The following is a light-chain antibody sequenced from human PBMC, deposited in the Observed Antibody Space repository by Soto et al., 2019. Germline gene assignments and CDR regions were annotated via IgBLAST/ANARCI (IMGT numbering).Light chain of an antibody. V-gene: IGKV1-5*01. CDR1: QSVSSS. CDR3: QQYESFSPYT. Sequence: DIQMTQSPSTLSAFVGARVTITCRASQSVSSSLAWYQQKPGKAPKLLIYDASTLESGVPSRFSGSGYGTECTLTINSLQPGDFATYSCQQYESFSPYTFGQGTRLEI. CDR2: DAS. J-gene: IGKJ2*01.